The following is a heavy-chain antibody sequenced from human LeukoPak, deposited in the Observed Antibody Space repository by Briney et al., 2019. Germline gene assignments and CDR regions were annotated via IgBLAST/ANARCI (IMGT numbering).Heavy chain of an antibody. D-gene: IGHD2-2*01. CDR2: ISSSSSYI. J-gene: IGHJ3*02. V-gene: IGHV3-21*01. CDR1: GFTFSSYS. Sequence: PGGSLRLSCAASGFTFSSYSMNWVRQAPGKGLEWVSSISSSSSYIYYADSVKGRFPISRDSAKNSLYLQMNSLRAEDTAVYYCARDGRVPAAGDAFDIWGQGTMVTVSA. CDR3: ARDGRVPAAGDAFDI.